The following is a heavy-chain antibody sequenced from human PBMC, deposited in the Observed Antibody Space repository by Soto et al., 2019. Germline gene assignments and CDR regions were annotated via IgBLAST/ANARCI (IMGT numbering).Heavy chain of an antibody. Sequence: QVQLVQSGAEVKKPGASVKVSCKASGYTFTSYGISWVRQAPGQGLEWMGWISAYNGNTNYAQKLQGRVTMTTDTSTSIAYMDLRRLRSADTAAYYCARDYGFGELFAPWGQGTLVTVSS. J-gene: IGHJ5*02. D-gene: IGHD3-10*01. CDR2: ISAYNGNT. CDR1: GYTFTSYG. CDR3: ARDYGFGELFAP. V-gene: IGHV1-18*01.